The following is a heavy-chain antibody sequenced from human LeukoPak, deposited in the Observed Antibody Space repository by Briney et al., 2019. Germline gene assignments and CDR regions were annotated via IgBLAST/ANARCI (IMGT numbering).Heavy chain of an antibody. D-gene: IGHD3-10*01. J-gene: IGHJ5*02. CDR1: GGSFSGYY. CDR3: ARGARFTMVRGALFDP. V-gene: IGHV4-34*01. CDR2: INHSGST. Sequence: SETLSLTCAVYGGSFSGYYWSWIRQPPGKGLEWIGEINHSGSTNYNPSLKSRVTMSVDTSKNQFSLKLSSVTAADTAVYYCARGARFTMVRGALFDPWGQGTLVTVSS.